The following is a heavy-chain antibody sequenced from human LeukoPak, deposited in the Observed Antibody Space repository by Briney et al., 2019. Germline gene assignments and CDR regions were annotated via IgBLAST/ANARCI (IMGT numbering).Heavy chain of an antibody. CDR2: IYYTGTT. CDR1: GDSIISTNYY. CDR3: ARGPYSYDSSGAFDI. J-gene: IGHJ3*02. D-gene: IGHD3-22*01. Sequence: SETLSLTCSVSGDSIISTNYYWGWVRQSPGKELEWIGSIYYTGTTYYDPSLKSRVTISVDTSKNQFSLKLSSVTAADTAVYFCARGPYSYDSSGAFDIWGQGTMVTVSS. V-gene: IGHV4-39*07.